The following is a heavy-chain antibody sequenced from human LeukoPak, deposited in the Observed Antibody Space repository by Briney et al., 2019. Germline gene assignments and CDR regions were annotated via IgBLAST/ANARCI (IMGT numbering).Heavy chain of an antibody. CDR1: GGSITGYY. CDR3: ARGVLTYSYETNVADARIGLDP. D-gene: IGHD3-22*01. Sequence: SETLSLTCTVSGGSITGYYWSWIRQPAGKGLEWIGRIYSAGSTIHNPSLKSRVTISVDKSKNQFSLKLNSVTAADTAVYYCARGVLTYSYETNVADARIGLDPWGQGTLVTVSS. V-gene: IGHV4-4*07. CDR2: IYSAGST. J-gene: IGHJ5*02.